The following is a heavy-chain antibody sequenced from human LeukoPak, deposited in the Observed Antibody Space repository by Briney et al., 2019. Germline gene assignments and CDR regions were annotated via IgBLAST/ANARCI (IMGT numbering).Heavy chain of an antibody. D-gene: IGHD3-3*01. J-gene: IGHJ5*02. V-gene: IGHV1-18*01. CDR1: GYTFTSYG. CDR3: ASIRFFGVAYHWFDP. CDR2: ISAYNGNT. Sequence: GASVKVSCKASGYTFTSYGISWVRQAPGQGLEWMGWISAYNGNTNYAQKLQGRVTMTTDTSTSTAYMELRSLRSDDTAVYYCASIRFFGVAYHWFDPWGQGTLVTVSS.